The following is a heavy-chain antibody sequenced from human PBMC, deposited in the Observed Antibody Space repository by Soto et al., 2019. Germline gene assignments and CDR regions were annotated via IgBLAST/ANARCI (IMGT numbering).Heavy chain of an antibody. CDR3: ARGEDAFFYYGLDV. J-gene: IGHJ6*02. CDR2: IYDTGISGYTPST. CDR1: GGSITSSY. V-gene: IGHV4-59*01. Sequence: QVQLQESGPRLVKPSATLSLTCTVSGGSITSSYWSWIRRPPGKGLEWIAYIYDTGISGYTPSTSYNPSLKSRVTMSVDTSKSQFSLKLTSVTAAHTAVYYCARGEDAFFYYGLDVWGQGITVTVSS.